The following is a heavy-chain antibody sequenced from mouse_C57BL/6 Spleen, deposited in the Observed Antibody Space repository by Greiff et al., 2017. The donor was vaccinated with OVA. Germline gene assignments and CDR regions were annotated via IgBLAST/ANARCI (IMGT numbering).Heavy chain of an antibody. Sequence: VQLQQSGAELVKPGASVKMSCKASGYTFTSYWITWVKQRPGQGLEWIGDIYPGSGSTNYNEKFKSKATLTVDTSSSTAYMQLSSLTSEDSAVYYCARSVFATVVDWYFDVWGTGTTVTVSS. CDR2: IYPGSGST. V-gene: IGHV1-55*01. CDR3: ARSVFATVVDWYFDV. J-gene: IGHJ1*03. CDR1: GYTFTSYW. D-gene: IGHD1-1*01.